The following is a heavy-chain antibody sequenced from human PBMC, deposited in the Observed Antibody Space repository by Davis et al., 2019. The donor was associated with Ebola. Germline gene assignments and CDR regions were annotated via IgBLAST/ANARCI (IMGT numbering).Heavy chain of an antibody. CDR3: ASNRVTGSPNYYYYYGMDV. CDR1: GGSISSSSYY. CDR2: INHSGST. Sequence: SETLSLTCTVSGGSISSSSYYWSWIRQPPGKGLEWIGEINHSGSTNYNPSLKSRVTISVDTSKNQFSLKLSSVTAADTAVYYCASNRVTGSPNYYYYYGMDVWGQGTTVTVSS. J-gene: IGHJ6*02. V-gene: IGHV4-39*07. D-gene: IGHD3-10*01.